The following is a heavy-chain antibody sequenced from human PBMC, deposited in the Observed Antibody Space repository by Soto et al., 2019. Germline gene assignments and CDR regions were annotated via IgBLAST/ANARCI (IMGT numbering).Heavy chain of an antibody. CDR1: WFTVSSNY. CDR3: ARGWSSSPFDY. D-gene: IGHD6-13*01. V-gene: IGHV3-53*01. Sequence: PGGSLRLSCASSWFTVSSNYMSWVRQAPGKGLEWVSVIYSGGSTYYADSVKGRFTISRDNSKNTLYLQMNSLRAEDTAVYYCARGWSSSPFDYWGQGTLVTVSS. CDR2: IYSGGST. J-gene: IGHJ4*02.